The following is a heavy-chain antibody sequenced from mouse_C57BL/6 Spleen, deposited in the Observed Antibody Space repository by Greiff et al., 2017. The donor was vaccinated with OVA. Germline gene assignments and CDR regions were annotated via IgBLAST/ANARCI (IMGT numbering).Heavy chain of an antibody. V-gene: IGHV1-80*01. D-gene: IGHD2-1*01. Sequence: VQLQQSGAELVKPGASVKISCKASGYAFSSYWMNWVKQRPGMGLEWIGQIYPGDGDTNYNGKFKGKATLTADKSSSTAYMQLSSLTSEDSAVYFCARGDGNYEYFDYWGQGTTLTVSS. CDR3: ARGDGNYEYFDY. CDR2: IYPGDGDT. CDR1: GYAFSSYW. J-gene: IGHJ2*01.